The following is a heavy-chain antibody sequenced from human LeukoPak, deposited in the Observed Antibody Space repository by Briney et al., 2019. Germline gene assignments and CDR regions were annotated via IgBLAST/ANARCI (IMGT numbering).Heavy chain of an antibody. J-gene: IGHJ6*02. V-gene: IGHV3-21*01. Sequence: GGSLRLSCAASGFTFSSYSMNWVRQAPGKGLEWVSSISSSSSYIYYADSVKGRFTISRDNAKNSLYLQMNSLRAEDTAVYYCARDKRCSGGSCYFYYYYGMDVWGQGTTVTVSS. CDR3: ARDKRCSGGSCYFYYYYGMDV. CDR1: GFTFSSYS. CDR2: ISSSSSYI. D-gene: IGHD2-15*01.